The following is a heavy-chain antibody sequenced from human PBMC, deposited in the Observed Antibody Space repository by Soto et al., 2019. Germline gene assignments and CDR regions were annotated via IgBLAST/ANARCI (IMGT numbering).Heavy chain of an antibody. Sequence: GGSLRLSCAASGFTFSSYAMSWVRQAPGKGLEWVSAISGSGGNTYYADSVKGRFTISRDNFKSTLYLQMNSLRAEDTAVYYCAKGYCSGGSCYPFDYWGQGTLVTVSS. CDR3: AKGYCSGGSCYPFDY. CDR2: ISGSGGNT. J-gene: IGHJ4*02. CDR1: GFTFSSYA. D-gene: IGHD2-15*01. V-gene: IGHV3-23*01.